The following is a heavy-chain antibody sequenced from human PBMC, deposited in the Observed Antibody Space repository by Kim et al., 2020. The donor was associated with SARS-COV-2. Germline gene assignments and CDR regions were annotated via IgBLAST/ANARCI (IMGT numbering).Heavy chain of an antibody. CDR1: GFTFSSYS. CDR2: ISSSSSYI. V-gene: IGHV3-21*01. J-gene: IGHJ6*02. D-gene: IGHD3-3*01. Sequence: GGSLRLSCAASGFTFSSYSMNWVRQAPGKGLEWVSSISSSSSYIYYADSVKGRFTISRDNAKNSLYLQMNSLRAEDTAVYYCARERASYDFWSGYYTYYGMDVWGQGTTVTVSS. CDR3: ARERASYDFWSGYYTYYGMDV.